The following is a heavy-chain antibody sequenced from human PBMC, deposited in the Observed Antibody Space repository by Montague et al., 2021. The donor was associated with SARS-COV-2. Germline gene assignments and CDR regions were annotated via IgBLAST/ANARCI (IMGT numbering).Heavy chain of an antibody. Sequence: CAISGDSVAGHRRRWEEHTYEPPSQPKWHGVTYYITKSGNDYALSLRGRVTINPDTSKNQFSLQLNSVTHGDTAIYYCTSGREGNYNVMDVWGQGTTVTVSS. CDR3: TSGREGNYNVMDV. V-gene: IGHV6-1*01. J-gene: IGHJ6*02. CDR2: TYYITKSGN. CDR1: GDSVAGHRRR. D-gene: IGHD1-1*01.